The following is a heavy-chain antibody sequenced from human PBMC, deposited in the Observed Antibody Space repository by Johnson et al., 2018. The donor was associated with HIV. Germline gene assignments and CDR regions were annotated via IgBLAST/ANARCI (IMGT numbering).Heavy chain of an antibody. CDR3: AKGLGYCTSTSCYGLDDAFDI. CDR1: GFTFSSYG. CDR2: IRYDGSNK. V-gene: IGHV3-30*02. J-gene: IGHJ3*02. D-gene: IGHD2-2*03. Sequence: QVQLVESGGGVVQPGGSLRLSCAASGFTFSSYGMHWVRQAPGKGLEWVAFIRYDGSNKYYADSVKGRFTISSANAKNPLYLQMNSLRAEDTALYYCAKGLGYCTSTSCYGLDDAFDIWGQGTMVTVSS.